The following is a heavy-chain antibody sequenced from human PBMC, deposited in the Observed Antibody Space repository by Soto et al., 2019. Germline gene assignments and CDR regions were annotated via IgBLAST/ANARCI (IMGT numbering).Heavy chain of an antibody. CDR1: GGTFSSYA. CDR3: ARVESRPFEYYYDSSGYLPTYFDY. D-gene: IGHD3-22*01. Sequence: QVQLVQSGAEVKKPGSSVKVSCKASGGTFSSYAISWVRQAPGQGLEWMGGIIPIFGTANYAQKFQGRVTITACESTSTAYMELSSLSSEDTAVYYCARVESRPFEYYYDSSGYLPTYFDYWGQGTLVTVSS. V-gene: IGHV1-69*12. CDR2: IIPIFGTA. J-gene: IGHJ4*02.